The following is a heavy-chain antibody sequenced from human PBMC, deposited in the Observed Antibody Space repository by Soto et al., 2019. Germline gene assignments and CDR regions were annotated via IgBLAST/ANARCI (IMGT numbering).Heavy chain of an antibody. Sequence: GGSLSLSCAASGFTFSSYAMSWVRQAPGKGLEWVSAISGSGGSTYYADSVKGRFTISRDNSKNTLYLQMNSLRAEDTAVYYCAKDIGWNYFYGMDVWGQGTTVTVSS. D-gene: IGHD6-19*01. CDR1: GFTFSSYA. CDR3: AKDIGWNYFYGMDV. J-gene: IGHJ6*02. CDR2: ISGSGGST. V-gene: IGHV3-23*01.